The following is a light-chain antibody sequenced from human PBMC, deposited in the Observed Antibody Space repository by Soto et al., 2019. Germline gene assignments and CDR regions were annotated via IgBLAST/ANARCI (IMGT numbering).Light chain of an antibody. CDR2: AAS. V-gene: IGKV1-27*01. CDR3: QKYDDAPLT. J-gene: IGKJ4*01. Sequence: DIQMTQSPSSLSASVGDRVTITCRAGQDINIYLAWYQQKPGKVPKLLISAASTLQSGVPSRFSGSGSGTDFTLTISSLQPEDVATYYCQKYDDAPLTFGGGTKVESK. CDR1: QDINIY.